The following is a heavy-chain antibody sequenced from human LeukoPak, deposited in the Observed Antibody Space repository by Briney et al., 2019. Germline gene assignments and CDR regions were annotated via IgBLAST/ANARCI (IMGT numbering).Heavy chain of an antibody. J-gene: IGHJ3*02. CDR2: IYYSGST. Sequence: SETLSLTCTVSGGPISSYYWSWIRQPPGKGLEWIGYIYYSGSTNYNPSLKSRVTISVDTSKNQFSPKLSSVTAADTAVYYCARSGSGSHTNAFDIWGQGTMVTVSS. CDR3: ARSGSGSHTNAFDI. D-gene: IGHD3-10*01. V-gene: IGHV4-59*01. CDR1: GGPISSYY.